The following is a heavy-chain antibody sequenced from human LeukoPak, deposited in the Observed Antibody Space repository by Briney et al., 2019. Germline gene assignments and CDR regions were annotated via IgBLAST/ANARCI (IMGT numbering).Heavy chain of an antibody. Sequence: PGGSLRLSCAASGFTFSSYSMNWVRQAPGKGLVWVSRIYSDGSSTIYADSVKGRFTISRDNAKNSLYLQMNSLRAEDTALYYCAKDQYSSSPPRAMDVWGQGTTVTVSS. CDR2: IYSDGSST. CDR3: AKDQYSSSPPRAMDV. CDR1: GFTFSSYS. J-gene: IGHJ6*02. V-gene: IGHV3-74*01. D-gene: IGHD6-13*01.